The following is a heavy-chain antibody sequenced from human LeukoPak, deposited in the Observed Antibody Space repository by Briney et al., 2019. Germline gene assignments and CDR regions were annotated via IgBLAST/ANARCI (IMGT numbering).Heavy chain of an antibody. CDR2: IYTSGST. Sequence: SETLSLTCTVSGGSISSYYWSWIRQPAGKGLEWIGRIYTSGSTNYNPSLKSRVTMSVDTSKNQFSLKLSSVTAADTAVYYCARLGIFGVVTPFDPWGQGTPVTVSS. CDR1: GGSISSYY. D-gene: IGHD3-3*02. V-gene: IGHV4-4*07. CDR3: ARLGIFGVVTPFDP. J-gene: IGHJ5*02.